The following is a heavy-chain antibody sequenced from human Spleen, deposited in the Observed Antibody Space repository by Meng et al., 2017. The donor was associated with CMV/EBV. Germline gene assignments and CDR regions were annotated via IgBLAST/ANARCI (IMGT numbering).Heavy chain of an antibody. J-gene: IGHJ4*02. CDR2: IYHSGST. CDR1: GGSFSGYY. D-gene: IGHD3-10*01. CDR3: ARRRGGSGRDC. V-gene: IGHV4-34*01. Sequence: QWPHQQWGAVLWRPSRTLSLTCAVYGGSFSGYYWSWIRQPPGKGLEWIGAIYHSGSTSYNPSLQSRVTMFVDTSKNQFSLMLTSVTATETAVYYCARRRGGSGRDCWGQGTLVTVSS.